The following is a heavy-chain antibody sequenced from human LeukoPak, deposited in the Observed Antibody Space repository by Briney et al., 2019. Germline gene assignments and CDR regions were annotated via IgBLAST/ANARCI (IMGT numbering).Heavy chain of an antibody. D-gene: IGHD6-13*01. CDR3: ARLAYSSSWYYYGMDV. Sequence: GESLLISCKGSGYNFTSYWISWVRQLPGKGLEWMGRIDPSDSYTNYSPSFQGHVTITADKSISTAYLQWSSLKASDTAMYYCARLAYSSSWYYYGMDVWGKGTTVTVSS. CDR2: IDPSDSYT. J-gene: IGHJ6*04. V-gene: IGHV5-10-1*01. CDR1: GYNFTSYW.